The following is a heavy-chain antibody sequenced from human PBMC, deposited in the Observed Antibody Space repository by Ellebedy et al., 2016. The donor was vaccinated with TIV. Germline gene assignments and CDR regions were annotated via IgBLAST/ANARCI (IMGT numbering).Heavy chain of an antibody. J-gene: IGHJ4*02. D-gene: IGHD6-19*01. Sequence: SETLSLXXAVYGGSFNDYYWSWIRQPPGKGLEWIGEINHGGSTTYNPSLKSRVTISADTSKNQVSLKLRSVTAADTAIYYCARGSFGGWSHFDFWGQGTLVTVSS. CDR2: INHGGST. CDR1: GGSFNDYY. V-gene: IGHV4-34*01. CDR3: ARGSFGGWSHFDF.